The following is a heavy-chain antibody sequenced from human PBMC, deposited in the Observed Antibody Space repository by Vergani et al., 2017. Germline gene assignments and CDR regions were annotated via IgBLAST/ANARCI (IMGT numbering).Heavy chain of an antibody. Sequence: QVQLQESGPGLVKPSGTLSLTCAVSGGSISSSNWWSWVRQPPGKGLEWIGEISHSGSTNYNPPLQSRVTISVDKSKNQFSLKLSSVTAADTAVYYCARVSPDXYDSSGPFRGYYYYMDVWGKGTTVTVSS. CDR1: GGSISSSNW. CDR3: ARVSPDXYDSSGPFRGYYYYMDV. V-gene: IGHV4-4*02. J-gene: IGHJ6*03. CDR2: ISHSGST. D-gene: IGHD3-22*01.